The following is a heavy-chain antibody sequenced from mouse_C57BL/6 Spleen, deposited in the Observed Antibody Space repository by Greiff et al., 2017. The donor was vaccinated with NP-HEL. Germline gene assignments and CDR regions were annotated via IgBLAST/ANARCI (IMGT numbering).Heavy chain of an antibody. D-gene: IGHD1-1*01. V-gene: IGHV5-17*01. CDR1: GFTFSDYG. J-gene: IGHJ2*01. Sequence: EVQLQQSGGGLVKPGGSLKLSCAASGFTFSDYGMHWVRQAPEKGLEWVAYISSGSSTIYYADTVKGRFPISRDNAKNTLFLQKTSLRYEETAMYYCARNYGSDGGVDDWGQGTTLTVAS. CDR2: ISSGSSTI. CDR3: ARNYGSDGGVDD.